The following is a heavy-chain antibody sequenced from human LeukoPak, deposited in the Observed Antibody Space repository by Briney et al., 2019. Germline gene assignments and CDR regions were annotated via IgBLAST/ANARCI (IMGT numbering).Heavy chain of an antibody. D-gene: IGHD6-13*01. V-gene: IGHV4-31*11. CDR1: GGSFSGYY. CDR2: IYYSGST. CDR3: ARGRSTYSSSWYFPIFDY. Sequence: SETLSLTCAVYGGSFSGYYWSWIRQHPGKGLEWIGYIYYSGSTYYNPSLKSRVTISVDTSKNQFSLKLSSVTAADTAVYYCARGRSTYSSSWYFPIFDYWGQGTLVTVSS. J-gene: IGHJ4*02.